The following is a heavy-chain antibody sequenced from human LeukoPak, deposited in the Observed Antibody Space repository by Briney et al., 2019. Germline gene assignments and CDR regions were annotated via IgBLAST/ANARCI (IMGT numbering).Heavy chain of an antibody. J-gene: IGHJ4*02. V-gene: IGHV3-15*01. CDR2: IKSKTDGGTT. CDR1: GFTFSNAW. D-gene: IGHD3-22*01. CDR3: TTVPYDSSGYPPHYFDY. Sequence: GGSLRLSCAASGFTFSNAWMSWVRQAPGKELEWVGRIKSKTDGGTTDYAAPVKGRFTISRDDSKNTLYLQMNSLKTEDTAVYYCTTVPYDSSGYPPHYFDYWGQGTLVTVSS.